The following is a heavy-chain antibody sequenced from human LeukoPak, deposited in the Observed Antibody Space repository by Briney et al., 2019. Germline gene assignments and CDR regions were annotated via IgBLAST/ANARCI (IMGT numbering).Heavy chain of an antibody. J-gene: IGHJ4*02. V-gene: IGHV1-69*05. CDR3: ARDYYGSGSYFH. CDR1: GGTFSSYA. CDR2: IIPIFGTA. D-gene: IGHD3-10*01. Sequence: ASVKVSCKASGGTFSSYAISWVRQAPGQGLEWMGGIIPIFGTANYAQKFQGRVTITTDESTSTAYMELSSLRSEDTAVYYCARDYYGSGSYFHWGQGTLVTVSS.